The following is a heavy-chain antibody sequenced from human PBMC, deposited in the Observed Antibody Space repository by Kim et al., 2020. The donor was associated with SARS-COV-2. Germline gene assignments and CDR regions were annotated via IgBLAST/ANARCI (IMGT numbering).Heavy chain of an antibody. Sequence: GGSLRLSCAASGFSFRYYWMSWVRQAPGKVLEWVANIKQDGSEEYYVDSVRGRFTISRDNAKNSLYLQMNSLRAEDTAVYYCARDQGGSYYVDYWGQGILVTVSS. V-gene: IGHV3-7*01. D-gene: IGHD1-26*01. CDR2: IKQDGSEE. J-gene: IGHJ4*02. CDR1: GFSFRYYW. CDR3: ARDQGGSYYVDY.